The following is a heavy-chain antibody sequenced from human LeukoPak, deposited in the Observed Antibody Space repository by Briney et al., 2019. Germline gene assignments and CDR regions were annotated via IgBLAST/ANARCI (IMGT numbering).Heavy chain of an antibody. CDR1: GFTFRSYA. D-gene: IGHD3-3*01. J-gene: IGHJ4*02. Sequence: GGSLRLSCAVSGFTFRSYAMNWVRQAPGKGLEWVSSLDDSGGSTYYADSVKGRFTISRDNSKNTLYLQTNSLRAEDTAVYYCAKDLPLHDFWSGYYDPAPRTFDYWGQGTLVTVSS. CDR2: LDDSGGST. CDR3: AKDLPLHDFWSGYYDPAPRTFDY. V-gene: IGHV3-23*01.